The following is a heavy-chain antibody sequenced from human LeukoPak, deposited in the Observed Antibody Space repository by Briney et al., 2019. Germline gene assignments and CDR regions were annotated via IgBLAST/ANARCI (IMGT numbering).Heavy chain of an antibody. CDR1: GLTFSIYW. V-gene: IGHV3-7*01. CDR3: ARDEYRSRWPPG. Sequence: PGGSLRLSCAPSGLTFSIYWMSWVRRAPGKGLEWVANINGDGSEKWYAASATGRSTISRDNAKNSVHLQMTSLRAAETAVYHCARDEYRSRWPPGWGQATLV. CDR2: INGDGSEK. D-gene: IGHD5-24*01. J-gene: IGHJ4*02.